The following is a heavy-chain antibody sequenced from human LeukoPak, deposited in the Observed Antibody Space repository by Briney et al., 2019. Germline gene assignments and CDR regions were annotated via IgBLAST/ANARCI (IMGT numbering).Heavy chain of an antibody. CDR2: MIPILGIA. Sequence: SVKVSCKVSGGTFSSYAISWVRQAPGQGLEWMGRMIPILGIANYAQKFQGRVTITADKSTSTAYMELSSLRSEDTAVYYCATLPPYCSSTSCRRALDYWGQGTLVTVSS. CDR1: GGTFSSYA. V-gene: IGHV1-69*04. J-gene: IGHJ4*02. CDR3: ATLPPYCSSTSCRRALDY. D-gene: IGHD2-2*01.